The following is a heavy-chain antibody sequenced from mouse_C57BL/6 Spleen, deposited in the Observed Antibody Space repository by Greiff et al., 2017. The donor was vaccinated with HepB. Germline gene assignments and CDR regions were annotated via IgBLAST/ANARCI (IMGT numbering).Heavy chain of an antibody. CDR3: ARYYDYDEVYFDY. D-gene: IGHD2-4*01. J-gene: IGHJ2*01. CDR2: IHPNSGST. CDR1: GYTFTSYW. Sequence: QVQLQQPGAELVKPGASVKLSCKASGYTFTSYWMHWVKQRPGQGLEWIGMIHPNSGSTNYNEKFKSKATLTVDKSSSTAYMQLSSLTSEDSSVYYGARYYDYDEVYFDYWGQGTTLTVSS. V-gene: IGHV1-64*01.